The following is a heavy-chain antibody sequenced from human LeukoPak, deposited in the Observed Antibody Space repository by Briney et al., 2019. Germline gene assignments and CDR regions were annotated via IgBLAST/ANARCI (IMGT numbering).Heavy chain of an antibody. V-gene: IGHV4-34*01. J-gene: IGHJ4*02. CDR1: GGSFSGYY. Sequence: PSETLSLTCAVYGGSFSGYYWSWIRQPPGKGLEWIGEINHSGSTNYNPSLKSRVTISVDTSKNQFSLKLSSLTAADTAVYYCARDNTAGGPFDYWGQGTLVTVSS. CDR2: INHSGST. D-gene: IGHD6-13*01. CDR3: ARDNTAGGPFDY.